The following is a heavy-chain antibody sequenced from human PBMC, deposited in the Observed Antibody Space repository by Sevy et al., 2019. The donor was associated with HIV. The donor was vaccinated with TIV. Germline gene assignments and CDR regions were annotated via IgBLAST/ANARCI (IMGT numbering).Heavy chain of an antibody. CDR3: ARQGDLDYFDY. Sequence: GESLKISCKGSGYNFTPYWIGWVRQMPGKGLEWMGIIHPADSDTGYSPSFQDQVTISADTSINTVYLQWSSLKASDTAIYYCARQGDLDYFDYWGQGTLVTVSS. CDR2: IHPADSDT. D-gene: IGHD3-10*01. V-gene: IGHV5-51*01. CDR1: GYNFTPYW. J-gene: IGHJ4*02.